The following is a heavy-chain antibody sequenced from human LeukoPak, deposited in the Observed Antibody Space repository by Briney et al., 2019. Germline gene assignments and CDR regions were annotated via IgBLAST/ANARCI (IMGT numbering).Heavy chain of an antibody. CDR2: INPNSGGT. V-gene: IGHV1-2*04. CDR1: GYTFTGYY. CDR3: ARALGVVVPAAAFDI. D-gene: IGHD2-2*01. Sequence: ASVKVSCKASGYTFTGYYMHWVRQAPGQGLEWMGWINPNSGGTNYAQKFQGWVTMTRDTSISTAYMELSSLRSEDTAVYYCARALGVVVPAAAFDIWGQGTMVTVSS. J-gene: IGHJ3*02.